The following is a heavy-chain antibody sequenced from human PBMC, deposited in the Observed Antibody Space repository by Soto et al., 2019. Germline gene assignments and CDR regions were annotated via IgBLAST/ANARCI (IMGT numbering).Heavy chain of an antibody. CDR2: ISGSGDSI. J-gene: IGHJ4*02. CDR3: AKTVPGTKY. Sequence: GGSLRLSCAASGFTFSSYAMSWVRQAPGKGLEWVSGISGSGDSIYYADSVKGRFTISRDNSKDTLYLQMNSLGAEDTAVYYCAKTVPGTKYWGQGTLVTVSS. D-gene: IGHD6-19*01. CDR1: GFTFSSYA. V-gene: IGHV3-23*01.